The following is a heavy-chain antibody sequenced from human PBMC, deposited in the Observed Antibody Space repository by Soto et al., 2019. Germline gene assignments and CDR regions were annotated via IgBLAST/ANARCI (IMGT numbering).Heavy chain of an antibody. CDR3: ATYYYDSSGYYHPFDY. D-gene: IGHD3-22*01. CDR1: GGSISSGDYY. J-gene: IGHJ4*02. V-gene: IGHV4-30-4*01. Sequence: PSETLSLTCTVSGGSISSGDYYWSWIRQPPGKGLEWIGYIYYSGSTYYNPSLKSRVTISVDTSKNQFSLKLSSVTAADTAVYYCATYYYDSSGYYHPFDYWGQGTLVTVSS. CDR2: IYYSGST.